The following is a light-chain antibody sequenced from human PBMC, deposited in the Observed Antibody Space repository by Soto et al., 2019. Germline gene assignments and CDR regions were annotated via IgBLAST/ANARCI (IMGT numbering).Light chain of an antibody. CDR2: AAS. Sequence: IHMTQSPSCLSAPIGDRVTITCRASHSISSYLNWYQQKPGKAPKLLIYAASSLQSGVPSRFSGSVSGTDFTLTISSLQPEDFATYYCQQSYSTPRTFGQGTKVDIK. CDR1: HSISSY. V-gene: IGKV1-39*01. J-gene: IGKJ1*01. CDR3: QQSYSTPRT.